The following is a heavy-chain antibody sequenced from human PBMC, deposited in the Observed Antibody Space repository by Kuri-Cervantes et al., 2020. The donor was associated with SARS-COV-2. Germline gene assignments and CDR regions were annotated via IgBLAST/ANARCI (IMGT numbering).Heavy chain of an antibody. V-gene: IGHV4-34*01. J-gene: IGHJ4*02. CDR2: TNHSGST. CDR3: ARASRVVSGTAHNDY. D-gene: IGHD2-2*01. Sequence: GSLRLSCAVYGGSFSGYYWSWIRQPPGKGLEWIGETNHSGSTNYNPSLKSRVTISVDTSKNQFSLKLSSVTAADTAVYYCARASRVVSGTAHNDYWGQGTLVTVSS. CDR1: GGSFSGYY.